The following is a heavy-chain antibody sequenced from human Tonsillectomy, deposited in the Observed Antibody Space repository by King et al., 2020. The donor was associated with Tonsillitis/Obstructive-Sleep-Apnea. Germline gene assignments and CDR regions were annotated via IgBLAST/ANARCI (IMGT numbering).Heavy chain of an antibody. J-gene: IGHJ4*02. Sequence: TLQESGPTLVRPTQTLTLTCSFSGFSLSTSGVGVGWIRQPPGKALEWLGMLYWDDDKRYNPSLKSRLSITKGTPENQVVLIMTNLDPVDTGTYYCAHRGGNCSSSSCQYFFDYWGQGTLVTVSS. V-gene: IGHV2-5*02. CDR3: AHRGGNCSSSSCQYFFDY. CDR2: LYWDDDK. D-gene: IGHD2-2*03. CDR1: GFSLSTSGVG.